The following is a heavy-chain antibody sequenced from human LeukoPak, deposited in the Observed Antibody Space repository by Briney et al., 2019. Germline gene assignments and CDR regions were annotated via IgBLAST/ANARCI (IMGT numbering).Heavy chain of an antibody. CDR3: ARGVIAAAGTQGN. Sequence: GGSLRLSCAASGFTFSSYAMHWVRQAPGKGLEYVSAISSNGGSTYYANSVKGRFTISRDNSKNTLYLQMNSLRAEDTAVYYCARGVIAAAGTQGNWGKGTTVTVSS. J-gene: IGHJ6*04. CDR1: GFTFSSYA. V-gene: IGHV3-64*01. D-gene: IGHD6-13*01. CDR2: ISSNGGST.